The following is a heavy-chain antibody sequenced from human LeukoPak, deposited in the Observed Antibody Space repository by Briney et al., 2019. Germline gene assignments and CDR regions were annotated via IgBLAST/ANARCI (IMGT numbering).Heavy chain of an antibody. CDR2: IKQDGSEK. D-gene: IGHD3-10*01. J-gene: IGHJ3*02. CDR1: GFTFSSYW. CDR3: AREMLRITMVRGVIIGDAFDI. Sequence: GGSLRLSCAASGFTFSSYWMSWVRQAPGKGLEWVANIKQDGSEKYYVDSVKGRFTISRDNAKNSLYPQMNSLRAEDTAVYYCAREMLRITMVRGVIIGDAFDIWGQGTMVTVSS. V-gene: IGHV3-7*03.